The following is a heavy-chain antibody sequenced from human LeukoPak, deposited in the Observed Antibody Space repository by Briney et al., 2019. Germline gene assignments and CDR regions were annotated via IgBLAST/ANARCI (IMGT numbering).Heavy chain of an antibody. Sequence: GASVTASCKASGYTFTSYYIHWVRQAPGQGLEWMGIINPSGGSTSYPQKFQGRVTMTRDTSTSTVYMELSSLRSEDTAVYYCARSNSFDPWGQGTLVTVSS. D-gene: IGHD1/OR15-1a*01. V-gene: IGHV1-46*01. J-gene: IGHJ5*02. CDR3: ARSNSFDP. CDR1: GYTFTSYY. CDR2: INPSGGST.